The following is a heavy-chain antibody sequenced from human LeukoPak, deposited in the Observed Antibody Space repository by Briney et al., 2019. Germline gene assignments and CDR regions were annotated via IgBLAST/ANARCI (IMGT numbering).Heavy chain of an antibody. V-gene: IGHV5-51*01. CDR2: IYPDDSDI. J-gene: IGHJ4*02. CDR3: ARYSGRDFDY. Sequence: GESLKISCKASGYSFTNWWIGWVRQMPGQGLEWMGIIYPDDSDIRYSPSFQGQVTISADKSVSTAYLQWNSLTASDTAMFYCARYSGRDFDYWGQGTLVTVSS. D-gene: IGHD3-10*01. CDR1: GYSFTNWW.